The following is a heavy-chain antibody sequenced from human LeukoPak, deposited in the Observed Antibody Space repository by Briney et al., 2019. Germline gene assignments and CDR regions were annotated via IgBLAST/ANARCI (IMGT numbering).Heavy chain of an antibody. J-gene: IGHJ4*02. CDR2: ISGSGGST. D-gene: IGHD1-26*01. CDR3: AKDLAGSGSYSFDY. CDR1: GFTFSNYA. V-gene: IGHV3-23*01. Sequence: GGSLRLSCAASGFTFSNYAMDWVRQAPGRGLEWVSAISGSGGSTYYADSVKGRFTISRDNSKNTLYLQMNSLRAEDTAVYYCAKDLAGSGSYSFDYWGQGTLVTVSS.